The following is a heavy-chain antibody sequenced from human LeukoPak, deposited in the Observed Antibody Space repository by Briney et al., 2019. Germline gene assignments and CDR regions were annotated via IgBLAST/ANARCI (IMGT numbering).Heavy chain of an antibody. CDR1: GFTFSSHG. CDR2: IWYDGSNE. CDR3: ARDIAARRLDY. V-gene: IGHV3-33*01. D-gene: IGHD6-6*01. Sequence: PGGSLRLSCAASGFTFSSHGMHWVRQAPGKGLEWVAVIWYDGSNEYYADSVKGRFTISRDNSKKTLYLQMDSLRADDTAVYYCARDIAARRLDYWGQGTLVTVSS. J-gene: IGHJ4*02.